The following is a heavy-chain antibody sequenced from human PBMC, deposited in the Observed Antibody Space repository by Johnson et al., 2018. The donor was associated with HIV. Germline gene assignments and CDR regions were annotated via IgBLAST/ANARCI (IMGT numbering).Heavy chain of an antibody. CDR2: ISWDGGST. J-gene: IGHJ3*02. CDR1: GFTFDDYT. Sequence: VQLVESGGGVVQPGGSLRLSCAASGFTFDDYTMHWVRQGPGKGLEWVSLISWDGGSTYYGDSLKGRFTISRDNSKNSLYLQMNSLRSEDTALYYCAKGGLAHTDAFDIWGQGTMVTVSS. V-gene: IGHV3-43*01. D-gene: IGHD6-19*01. CDR3: AKGGLAHTDAFDI.